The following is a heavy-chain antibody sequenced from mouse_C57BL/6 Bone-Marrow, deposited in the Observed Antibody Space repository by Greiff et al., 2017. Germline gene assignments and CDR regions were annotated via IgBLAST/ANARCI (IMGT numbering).Heavy chain of an antibody. CDR3: ARGNYGSSSWFAY. CDR2: ISDGGSYT. V-gene: IGHV5-4*01. J-gene: IGHJ3*01. D-gene: IGHD1-1*01. Sequence: EVQVVESGGGLVKPGGSLKLSCAASGFTFSSYAMSWVRQTPEKRLEWVATISDGGSYTYYPDNVKGRFTISRDNAKNNLYLQMSHLKSEDTAMYYCARGNYGSSSWFAYWGQGTLVTVSA. CDR1: GFTFSSYA.